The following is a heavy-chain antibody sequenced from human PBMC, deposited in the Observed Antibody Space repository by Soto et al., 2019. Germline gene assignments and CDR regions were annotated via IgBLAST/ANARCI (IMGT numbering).Heavy chain of an antibody. V-gene: IGHV1-18*01. J-gene: IGHJ4*02. CDR1: GYTFTCYC. D-gene: IGHD6-13*01. CDR2: ISAYNGNT. CDR3: ARVGSIAEAGTPDY. Sequence: GAPVKVSSKAPGYTFTCYCSSWVRHAPGQGLEWMGWISAYNGNTNDAQKLQGRVTMTTDTATSTACMELRSLRSDDTAVYYCARVGSIAEAGTPDYWGQGTLVTVSS.